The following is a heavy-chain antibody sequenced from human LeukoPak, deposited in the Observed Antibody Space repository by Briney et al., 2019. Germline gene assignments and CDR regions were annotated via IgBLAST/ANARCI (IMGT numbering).Heavy chain of an antibody. Sequence: PGGSLRLSCAASGFTASSNQMSWVRQAPGKGLEWVSLINSGGTTYYADSVKGRFTISRDNSRNTLYLQMNSLRAEDTAVYYCARDSAYSPLDYWGQGTLVTVSS. V-gene: IGHV3-53*01. D-gene: IGHD4-11*01. CDR3: ARDSAYSPLDY. J-gene: IGHJ4*02. CDR2: INSGGTT. CDR1: GFTASSNQ.